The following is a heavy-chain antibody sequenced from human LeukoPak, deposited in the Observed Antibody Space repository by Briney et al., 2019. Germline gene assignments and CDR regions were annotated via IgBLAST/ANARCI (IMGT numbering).Heavy chain of an antibody. CDR1: GASISSYY. CDR3: ARGLYYDILTGLLEGWFDP. CDR2: IYYTGST. J-gene: IGHJ5*02. V-gene: IGHV4-59*01. D-gene: IGHD3-9*01. Sequence: SETLSLTCTVSGASISSYYWSWIRQPPGKGLEWIGYIYYTGSTNYNPSLKSRVTMSVDTSKNQFSLKLSSVTAADTAVYYCARGLYYDILTGLLEGWFDPWGQGTLVTVSS.